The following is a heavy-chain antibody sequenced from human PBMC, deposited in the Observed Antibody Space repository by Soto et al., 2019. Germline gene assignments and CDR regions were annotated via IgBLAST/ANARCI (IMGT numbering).Heavy chain of an antibody. CDR1: GYTFTSYY. V-gene: IGHV1-46*01. J-gene: IGHJ6*02. D-gene: IGHD4-4*01. CDR2: INPSGGST. Sequence: QVQLVQSGAEVKKPGASVKVSCKASGYTFTSYYMHWVRQAPGQGLEWMGIINPSGGSTSYAQKFQGRVTMTRDTSTSTVYMELSSLRSEDTAVYYCARDLVTTTYYDGMDVWGQGTTVTVSS. CDR3: ARDLVTTTYYDGMDV.